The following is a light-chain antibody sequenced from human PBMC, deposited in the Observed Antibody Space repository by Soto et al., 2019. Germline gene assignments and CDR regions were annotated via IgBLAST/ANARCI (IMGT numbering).Light chain of an antibody. CDR2: EVT. V-gene: IGLV2-14*01. CDR3: SSFTSRFTFV. CDR1: RSDVGAYNY. J-gene: IGLJ1*01. Sequence: QSALTQPASVSGSPGQSIAISCTGTRSDVGAYNYVSWYQQHPGKAPKLMISEVTNRPSGVSDRFSGSKSGNTASLTISGLQAEDEADFDCSSFTSRFTFVCGTGTKVTVL.